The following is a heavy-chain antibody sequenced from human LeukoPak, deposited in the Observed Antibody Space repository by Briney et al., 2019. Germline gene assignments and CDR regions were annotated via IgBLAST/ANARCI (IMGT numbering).Heavy chain of an antibody. CDR3: ATSEWNFAR. Sequence: SETLSLTCAVYGGSFSGDYWSWIRQPPGKGLEWIGEINHSGSTNYNPSFRSRVTISVDTSKTQFTLRLSSVTAADAAVYYCATSEWNFARWGQGTLVTVSS. CDR2: INHSGST. V-gene: IGHV4-34*01. D-gene: IGHD1-1*01. CDR1: GGSFSGDY. J-gene: IGHJ5*02.